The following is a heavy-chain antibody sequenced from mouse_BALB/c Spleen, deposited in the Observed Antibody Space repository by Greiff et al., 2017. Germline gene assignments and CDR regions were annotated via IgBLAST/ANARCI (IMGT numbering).Heavy chain of an antibody. CDR2: ISDGGSYT. V-gene: IGHV5-4*02. CDR3: AREEETY. J-gene: IGHJ3*01. Sequence: EVQLVESGGGLVKPGGSLKLSCAASGFTFSDYYMYWVRQTPEKRLEWVATISDGGSYTYYPDSVKGRFTISRDNAKNNLYLQMSSLKSEDTAMYYCAREEETYWGQGTLVTVSA. CDR1: GFTFSDYY.